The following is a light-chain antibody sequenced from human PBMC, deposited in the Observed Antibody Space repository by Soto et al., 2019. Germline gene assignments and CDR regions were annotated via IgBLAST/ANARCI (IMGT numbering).Light chain of an antibody. CDR3: QVYGSSSKT. V-gene: IGKV3-20*01. CDR2: GAS. CDR1: QTVNNN. Sequence: DMVLTQSPGTLSLSPGEGATLSCRASQTVNNNVAWYQLKDGQVPRLLIYGASTRASDIPDRFSGSGSGTDFTLTIDSLEPEDFAVYFCQVYGSSSKTFGQGTKVDIK. J-gene: IGKJ1*01.